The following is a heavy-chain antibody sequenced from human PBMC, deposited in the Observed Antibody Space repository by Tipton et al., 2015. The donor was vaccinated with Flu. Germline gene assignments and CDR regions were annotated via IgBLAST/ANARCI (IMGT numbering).Heavy chain of an antibody. Sequence: QLVQSGGGLIQPGGSLRLSCAASGFTVSTNYMSWVRQAPGKGLEWVSVIYSIGSTYYADSVKGRFTISRDNAKNSLYLQMNNLRPEDTALYYCAKPSTTVTTPFFDYWGHGTLVTVSS. CDR1: GFTVSTNY. V-gene: IGHV3-53*01. CDR3: AKPSTTVTTPFFDY. D-gene: IGHD4-11*01. J-gene: IGHJ4*01. CDR2: IYSIGST.